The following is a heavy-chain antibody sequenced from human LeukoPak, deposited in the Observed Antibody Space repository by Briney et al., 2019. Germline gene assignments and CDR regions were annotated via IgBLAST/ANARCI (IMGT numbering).Heavy chain of an antibody. CDR3: ARARSYYYDSSGYLNR. J-gene: IGHJ5*02. D-gene: IGHD3-22*01. CDR2: INHSGST. CDR1: GGSFSGYY. Sequence: PSETLSLTCAVYGGSFSGYYWSWIRQPPGKGLEWIGEINHSGSTNCNPSLKSRVTISVDTSKNQFSLKLSSVTAADTAVYYCARARSYYYDSSGYLNRWGQGTLVTVSS. V-gene: IGHV4-34*01.